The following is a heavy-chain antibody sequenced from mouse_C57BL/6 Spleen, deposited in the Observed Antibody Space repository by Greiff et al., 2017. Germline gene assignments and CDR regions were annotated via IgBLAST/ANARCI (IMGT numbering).Heavy chain of an antibody. CDR3: ARGGYGYDEDAMDY. J-gene: IGHJ4*01. CDR2: IWSGGST. D-gene: IGHD2-2*01. CDR1: GFSLTSYG. Sequence: QVQLKESGPGLVQPSQRLSITCTVSGFSLTSYGVHWVRQSPGKGLEWLGVIWSGGSTDYNAAFISRLSISKDNSKSQVFFKMNSLQADDTAIYYCARGGYGYDEDAMDYWGQGTSVTVSS. V-gene: IGHV2-2*01.